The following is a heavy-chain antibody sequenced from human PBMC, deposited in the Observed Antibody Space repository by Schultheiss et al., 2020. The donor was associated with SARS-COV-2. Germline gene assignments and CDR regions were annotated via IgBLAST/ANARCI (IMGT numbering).Heavy chain of an antibody. D-gene: IGHD2-2*02. Sequence: ASVKVSCKASGYTFTSYGISWVRQAPGQGLEWMGWISAYNGNTNYAQKLQGRVTMTTDTSTSTAYMELRSLRSDDTAVYYCARDPTSIYRGGPDAFDIWGQGTMVTVSS. CDR2: ISAYNGNT. CDR3: ARDPTSIYRGGPDAFDI. V-gene: IGHV1-18*01. CDR1: GYTFTSYG. J-gene: IGHJ3*02.